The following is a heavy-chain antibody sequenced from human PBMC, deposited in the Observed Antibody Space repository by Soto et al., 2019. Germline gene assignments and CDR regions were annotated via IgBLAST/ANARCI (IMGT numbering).Heavy chain of an antibody. Sequence: QVTLKESGPVLVKPTETLTLTCTVSGFSLSNARMGVSWIRQPPGKALEWLAHIFSNDEKSYSTSLKSRLTISKDTSKSQVVLTMTNMDPVDTATYYCARTRGGVRYFDWLRLGNWFDPWGQGTLVTVSS. V-gene: IGHV2-26*01. CDR1: GFSLSNARMG. J-gene: IGHJ5*02. D-gene: IGHD3-9*01. CDR2: IFSNDEK. CDR3: ARTRGGVRYFDWLRLGNWFDP.